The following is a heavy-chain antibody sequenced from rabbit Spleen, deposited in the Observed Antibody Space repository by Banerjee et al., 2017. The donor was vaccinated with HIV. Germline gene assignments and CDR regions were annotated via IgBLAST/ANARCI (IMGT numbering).Heavy chain of an antibody. CDR2: IEGGSGTT. V-gene: IGHV1S45*01. J-gene: IGHJ4*01. CDR3: ARDLAGAIGWNFYL. D-gene: IGHD4-1*01. CDR1: GLHFSISYW. Sequence: QEQLEESGGDLVKPEGSLTLTCTASGLHFSISYWIYWVRQAPGKGLEWIARIEGGSGTTSYASWAKGRFTISKTSSTTVTLQMTSLTAADTATYFCARDLAGAIGWNFYLWGPGTLVTVS.